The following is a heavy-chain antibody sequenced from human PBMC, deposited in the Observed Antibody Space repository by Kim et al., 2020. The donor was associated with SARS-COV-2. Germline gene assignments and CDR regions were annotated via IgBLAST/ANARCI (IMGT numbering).Heavy chain of an antibody. V-gene: IGHV3-23*01. CDR2: ISGSGGST. CDR1: GFTFSSYA. Sequence: GGSLRLSCAASGFTFSSYAMSWVRQAPGKGLEWVSAISGSGGSTYYADSVKGRFTISRDNSKNTLYLQMNSLRAEDTAVYYCAKDAGYSSSWYDYYFDYWGQGTLVTVSS. J-gene: IGHJ4*02. CDR3: AKDAGYSSSWYDYYFDY. D-gene: IGHD6-13*01.